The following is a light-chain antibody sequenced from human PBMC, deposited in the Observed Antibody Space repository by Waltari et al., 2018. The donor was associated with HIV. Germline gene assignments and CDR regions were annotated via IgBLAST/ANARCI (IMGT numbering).Light chain of an antibody. CDR2: GAS. Sequence: EIELPQSPVTLSLSPGERATLSCRASQSVSSSYLAWYQQKPGQAPRLLIYGASSRATGIPDRFSGSGSGTDFTLTISRLEPEDFAVYYCQQYGSSPSFGQGTKLEIK. V-gene: IGKV3-20*01. CDR3: QQYGSSPS. J-gene: IGKJ2*03. CDR1: QSVSSSY.